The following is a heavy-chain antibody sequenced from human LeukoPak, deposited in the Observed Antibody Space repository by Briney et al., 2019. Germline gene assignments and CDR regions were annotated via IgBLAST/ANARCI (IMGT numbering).Heavy chain of an antibody. D-gene: IGHD2-21*02. J-gene: IGHJ4*02. V-gene: IGHV3-23*01. CDR3: AKGGHDFNPFYW. Sequence: GGSLRLSCAASRFIFSTYAMGWVRQAPGKALEGVSSIKGGGGDPFYADSVKGRFTISRDNSKNTLFLQLNSLRAEDSAVYYCAKGGHDFNPFYWWGQGTLVTVSS. CDR2: IKGGGGDP. CDR1: RFIFSTYA.